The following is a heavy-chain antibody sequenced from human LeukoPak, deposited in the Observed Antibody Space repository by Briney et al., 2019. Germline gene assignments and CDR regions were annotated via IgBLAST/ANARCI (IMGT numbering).Heavy chain of an antibody. CDR1: GFSFSGYV. CDR3: ARDQSPATVWFDP. Sequence: GGSLRLSCAASGFSFSGYVMGWVRQAPGKGLEWVSAVGTSGDNTYYADSVKGRFTISRDNAKNSLYLQMNSLRAEDTAVYYCARDQSPATVWFDPWGQGTLVTVSS. CDR2: VGTSGDNT. J-gene: IGHJ5*02. D-gene: IGHD2-2*01. V-gene: IGHV3-21*01.